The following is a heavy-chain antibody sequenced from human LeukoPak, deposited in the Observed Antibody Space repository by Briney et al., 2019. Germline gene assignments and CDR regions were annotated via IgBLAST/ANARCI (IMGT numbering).Heavy chain of an antibody. CDR3: ARRKRVVTAIPAAVYDAFDI. D-gene: IGHD2-21*02. CDR1: GGTFSSYA. V-gene: IGHV1-69*05. CDR2: IIPIFGTT. J-gene: IGHJ3*02. Sequence: PVKVSCKASGGTFSSYAISWVRQAPGQGLEWMGGIIPIFGTTNYAQKFQGRVTITTDESTSTAYMELSSLRSEDTAVYYCARRKRVVTAIPAAVYDAFDIWGQGTMVTVSS.